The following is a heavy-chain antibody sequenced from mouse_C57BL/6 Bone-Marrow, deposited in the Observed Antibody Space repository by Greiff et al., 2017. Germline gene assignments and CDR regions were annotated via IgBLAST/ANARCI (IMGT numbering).Heavy chain of an antibody. V-gene: IGHV1-74*01. D-gene: IGHD2-4*01. CDR1: GYTFTSYW. CDR3: GIRDEYDGYARDY. Sequence: QVQLQQPGAELVKPGASVKVSCKASGYTFTSYWMPWVKQRPGQGLEWIGRIHPSDRDTNYNQKFKGKATLTVDKSSSTAYMQLSSLPSEDAAVYYGGIRDEYDGYARDYGGQGASGTVAS. J-gene: IGHJ4*01. CDR2: IHPSDRDT.